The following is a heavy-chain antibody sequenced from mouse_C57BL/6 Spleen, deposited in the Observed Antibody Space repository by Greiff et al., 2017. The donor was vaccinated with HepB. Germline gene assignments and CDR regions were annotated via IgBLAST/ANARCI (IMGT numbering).Heavy chain of an antibody. CDR1: GYTFTDYY. D-gene: IGHD4-1*01. V-gene: IGHV1-19*01. CDR3: AIGTNWDFDY. Sequence: VQLQQSGPVLVKPGASVKMSCKASGYTFTDYYMNWVKQSHGKSLEWIGVINPYNGGTSYNQKFKGKATLTVDKSSSTAYMELNSLTSEDSAVYYCAIGTNWDFDYWRQGTTLTVSS. CDR2: INPYNGGT. J-gene: IGHJ2*01.